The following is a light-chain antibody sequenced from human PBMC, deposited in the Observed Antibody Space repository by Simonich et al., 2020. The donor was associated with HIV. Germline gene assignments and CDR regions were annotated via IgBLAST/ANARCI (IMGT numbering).Light chain of an antibody. J-gene: IGLJ7*01. CDR1: SSDIGGYNH. V-gene: IGLV2-11*01. CDR2: DVS. CDR3: QSYDSSLSGSV. Sequence: HSALTQPRSVSGSPGQSVDISCTGSSSDIGGYNHFSWYQQYPGKAPKLMIYDVSKRPSGVPDRFAGSKAGTSASLAITGLQAEDEADYYCQSYDSSLSGSVFGGGTQLTVL.